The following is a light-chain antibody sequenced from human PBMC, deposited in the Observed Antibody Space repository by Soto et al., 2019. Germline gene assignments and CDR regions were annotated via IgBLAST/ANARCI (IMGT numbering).Light chain of an antibody. V-gene: IGKV2-28*01. CDR1: QRLLHTNGYNY. CDR3: MQARQTPFT. J-gene: IGKJ3*01. CDR2: LGS. Sequence: DIVMTQSPLSLPVTAGEPASISCRSSQRLLHTNGYNYVDWYLKKPGQSPKLLIYLGSNRASGVPDRFSGSGSGTDCTLQISRVEAEDVVVYYCMQARQTPFTFGPGTKVDIK.